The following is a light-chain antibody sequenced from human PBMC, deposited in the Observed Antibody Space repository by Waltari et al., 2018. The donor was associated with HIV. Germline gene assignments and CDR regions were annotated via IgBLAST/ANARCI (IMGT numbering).Light chain of an antibody. Sequence: DIQMTQSTSTLSASVGDRVTLTSRASQSISAWLAWYQQNPGQAPKLLNYKASTLQRGVPSRFSGSGAGTEFTLTISSLQPDDFATYYCQQYDTYPWTFGHGTKVEI. CDR2: KAS. V-gene: IGKV1-5*03. CDR1: QSISAW. CDR3: QQYDTYPWT. J-gene: IGKJ1*01.